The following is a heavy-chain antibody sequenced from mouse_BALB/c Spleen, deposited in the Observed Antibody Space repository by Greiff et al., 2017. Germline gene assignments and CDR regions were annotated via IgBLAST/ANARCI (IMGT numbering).Heavy chain of an antibody. V-gene: IGHV5-4*02. D-gene: IGHD2-4*01. J-gene: IGHJ3*01. Sequence: DVMLVESGGGLVKPGGSLKLSCAASGFTFSDYYMYWVRQTPEKRLEWVATISDGGSYTYYPDSVKGRFTISRDNAKNNLYLQMSSLKSEDTAMYYCARDGLYDYDGFAYWGQGTLVTVSA. CDR2: ISDGGSYT. CDR1: GFTFSDYY. CDR3: ARDGLYDYDGFAY.